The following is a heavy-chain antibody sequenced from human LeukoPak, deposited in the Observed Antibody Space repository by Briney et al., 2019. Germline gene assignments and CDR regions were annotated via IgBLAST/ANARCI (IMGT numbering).Heavy chain of an antibody. V-gene: IGHV3-21*01. CDR1: GFTFSSYS. CDR2: ISSSSSYI. Sequence: GGSLRLSCAASGFTFSSYSMNWVRQAPGKGLEWVSSISSSSSYIYYADSVKGRFTISRDNAKNSLYLQMNSLRAEDTGGYYCARDFMAGFDYWGQGTLVTVSS. J-gene: IGHJ4*02. D-gene: IGHD3-10*01. CDR3: ARDFMAGFDY.